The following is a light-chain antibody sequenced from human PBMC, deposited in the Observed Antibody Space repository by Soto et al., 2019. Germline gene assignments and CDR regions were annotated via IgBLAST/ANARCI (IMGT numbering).Light chain of an antibody. CDR1: QSVSSSY. J-gene: IGKJ5*01. V-gene: IGKV3-20*01. CDR3: QQYGSSPPIT. Sequence: EIVLTQSPGTLSLSPGERATLSCRASQSVSSSYLAWHQQKPGQAPRLLIYGASSRATGIPDRFSGSGSGTDFTLTIRRLEPEDFAVYYCQQYGSSPPITFGQGTRLEIK. CDR2: GAS.